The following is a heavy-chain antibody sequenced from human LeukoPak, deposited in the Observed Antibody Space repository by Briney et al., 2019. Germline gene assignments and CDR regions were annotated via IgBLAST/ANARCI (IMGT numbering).Heavy chain of an antibody. V-gene: IGHV1-69*04. CDR3: ARAGGWSPEVGHY. J-gene: IGHJ4*02. CDR2: IIPILGIA. CDR1: GGTFCSYA. D-gene: IGHD6-19*01. Sequence: ASVKVSCKASGGTFCSYAISWVRQAPGQGLEWMGRIIPILGIANYAQKFQGRVTITADKSTSTAYMELSSLRSEDTAVYYCARAGGWSPEVGHYWGQGTLVTVSS.